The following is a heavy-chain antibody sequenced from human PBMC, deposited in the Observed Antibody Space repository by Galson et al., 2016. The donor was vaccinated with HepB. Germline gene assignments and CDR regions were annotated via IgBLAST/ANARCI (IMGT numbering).Heavy chain of an antibody. CDR3: VRRCFGGDHDTRWYFEL. V-gene: IGHV4-39*01. J-gene: IGHJ2*01. Sequence: SETLSLTCTVSGGSISSSDYYWGWIRQPPGEGLEWIGSIYYSGSTYYSASLKSRVTISVDTSRNQFSRKLTSVTAADTAVYYCVRRCFGGDHDTRWYFELWGLGTLVTVSS. CDR2: IYYSGST. CDR1: GGSISSSDYY. D-gene: IGHD3-10*01.